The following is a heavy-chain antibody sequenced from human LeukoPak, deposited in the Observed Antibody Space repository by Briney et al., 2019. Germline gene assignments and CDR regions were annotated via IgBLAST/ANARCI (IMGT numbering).Heavy chain of an antibody. Sequence: SETLSLTCTASGGSISSYYWSWIRQPPGKGLEWIGYIYYSGSTNYNPSLKSRVTISVDTSKNQFSLKLSSVTAADTAVYYCARHGYDSDNFDYWGQGTLVTVSS. D-gene: IGHD3-10*01. J-gene: IGHJ4*02. CDR2: IYYSGST. V-gene: IGHV4-59*08. CDR1: GGSISSYY. CDR3: ARHGYDSDNFDY.